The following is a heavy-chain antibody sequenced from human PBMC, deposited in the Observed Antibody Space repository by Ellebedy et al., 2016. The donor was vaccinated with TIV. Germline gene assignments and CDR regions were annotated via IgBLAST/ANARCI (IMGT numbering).Heavy chain of an antibody. D-gene: IGHD6-13*01. CDR3: VRVRSDELTYGTVAAY. CDR1: GFRVRNYA. CDR2: ISDDVSNK. J-gene: IGHJ4*02. V-gene: IGHV3-30*15. Sequence: PGGSLRLSCAASGFRVRNYAMHWVRQAPGKGLEWVAVISDDVSNKDYADSVKGRFTISRDTPKNTLYLQLRSLRGEDTGVYYCVRVRSDELTYGTVAAYWGQGTLVTVSS.